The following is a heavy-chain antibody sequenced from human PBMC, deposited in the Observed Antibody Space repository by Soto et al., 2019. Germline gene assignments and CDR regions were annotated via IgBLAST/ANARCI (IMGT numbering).Heavy chain of an antibody. CDR2: IGGRGDYT. J-gene: IGHJ4*02. CDR1: GFTFSAYA. Sequence: GGSLRLSCAASGFTFSAYAMSWVRQAPGKGLEWVSAIGGRGDYTYSANSVKGRFTISRDNSKNILYLQMNSLRGEDTATYFCSRGASRDFDYWGPGTLVTVSS. CDR3: SRGASRDFDY. V-gene: IGHV3-23*01.